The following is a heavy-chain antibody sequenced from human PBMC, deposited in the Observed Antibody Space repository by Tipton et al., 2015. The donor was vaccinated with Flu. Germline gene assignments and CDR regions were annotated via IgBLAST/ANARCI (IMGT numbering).Heavy chain of an antibody. J-gene: IGHJ6*02. Sequence: QMQLVQSGAEVKKPGASVKVSCKASGYTFTSYGISWVRPAPGQGLEWVGWISAYNGNTNYAQKLQGRVTMTTDTSTSTAYMELRSLRSDDTAVYYCARNRRSSGWWVHYYYYGMDVWGQGTTVTVSS. V-gene: IGHV1-18*01. D-gene: IGHD6-19*01. CDR1: GYTFTSYG. CDR3: ARNRRSSGWWVHYYYYGMDV. CDR2: ISAYNGNT.